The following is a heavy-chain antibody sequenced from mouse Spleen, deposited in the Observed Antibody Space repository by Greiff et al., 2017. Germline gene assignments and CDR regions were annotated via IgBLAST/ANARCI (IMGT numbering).Heavy chain of an antibody. D-gene: IGHD2-14*01. Sequence: QVQLQQSGPGLVQPSQSLSITCTVSGFSLTSYGVHWVRQSPGKGLEWLGVIWSGGSTDYNAAFISRLSISKDNSKSQVFFKMNSLQADDTAIYYCARGSGKGPYDWFAYWGQGTLVTVSA. CDR3: ARGSGKGPYDWFAY. CDR2: IWSGGST. J-gene: IGHJ3*01. V-gene: IGHV2-2*01. CDR1: GFSLTSYG.